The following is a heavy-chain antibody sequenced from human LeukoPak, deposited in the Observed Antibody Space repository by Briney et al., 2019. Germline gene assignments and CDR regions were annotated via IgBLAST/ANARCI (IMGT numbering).Heavy chain of an antibody. J-gene: IGHJ4*02. D-gene: IGHD4-17*01. Sequence: PGGSLRLSCAASGFTFSSYWMSWVRQAPGKGLEWVANINQDGTEKYYVDSVNGRFTISRDNAKNSLYLQMTSLRAEDTAVYYCARVPPPTVTTVFFDYWGQGTLVTVSS. V-gene: IGHV3-7*04. CDR1: GFTFSSYW. CDR2: INQDGTEK. CDR3: ARVPPPTVTTVFFDY.